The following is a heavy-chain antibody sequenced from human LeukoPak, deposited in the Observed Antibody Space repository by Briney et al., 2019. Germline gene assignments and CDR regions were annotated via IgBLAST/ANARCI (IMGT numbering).Heavy chain of an antibody. J-gene: IGHJ6*03. V-gene: IGHV4-59*01. Sequence: PSETLSLTCTVSGGSISSYYWSWIRQPPGKGMEWIGYIYYSGSTNYNPSLKSRVTISVDTSKNQFSLKLSSVTAADTAVYYCARTTEAHSWRTRYYDYYMDVWGKGTTVTVSS. CDR3: ARTTEAHSWRTRYYDYYMDV. CDR2: IYYSGST. CDR1: GGSISSYY. D-gene: IGHD6-13*01.